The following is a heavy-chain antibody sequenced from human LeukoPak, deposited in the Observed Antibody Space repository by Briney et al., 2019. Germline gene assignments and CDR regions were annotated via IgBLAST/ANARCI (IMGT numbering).Heavy chain of an antibody. J-gene: IGHJ3*02. CDR2: IYYSGST. D-gene: IGHD2-2*01. V-gene: IGHV4-30-4*08. CDR3: ARNPTPYCSSTSCLDNAFDI. CDR1: SCSISSGYYY. Sequence: PSQTLSLTCTVSSCSISSGYYYWRWIRQPPGKGLEWIGYIYYSGSTYYNPSLKSRVTISVDTSKNQYSLTLSSVTAADTAVYYCARNPTPYCSSTSCLDNAFDIWGQGTMVTVSS.